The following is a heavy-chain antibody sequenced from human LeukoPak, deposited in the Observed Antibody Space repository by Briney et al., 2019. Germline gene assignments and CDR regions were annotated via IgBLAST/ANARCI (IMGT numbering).Heavy chain of an antibody. CDR3: ARDGVRYCSGGSCLHYYGMDV. CDR1: GGTFSSYA. D-gene: IGHD2-15*01. J-gene: IGHJ6*02. V-gene: IGHV1-69*13. Sequence: GASVNVSCKASGGTFSSYAISWVRQAPGQGLEWMGGIIPIFGTANYAQKFQGRVTITADESTSTAYMELSSLRSEDTAVYYCARDGVRYCSGGSCLHYYGMDVWGQGTTVTVSS. CDR2: IIPIFGTA.